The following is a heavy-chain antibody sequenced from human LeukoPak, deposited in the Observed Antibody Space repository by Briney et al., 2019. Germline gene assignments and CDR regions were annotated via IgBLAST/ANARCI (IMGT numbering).Heavy chain of an antibody. J-gene: IGHJ4*02. CDR1: GFTFSSYA. CDR2: ISGSGGST. D-gene: IGHD6-19*01. Sequence: GGSLRLSCAASGFTFSSYAMSWVRQAPGKGLEWVSAISGSGGSTYYADSVKGQFTISRDNSKNTLYLQMNSLRAEDTAVYYCAARPTSEAVAPSDFWGQGTLVTVSP. CDR3: AARPTSEAVAPSDF. V-gene: IGHV3-23*01.